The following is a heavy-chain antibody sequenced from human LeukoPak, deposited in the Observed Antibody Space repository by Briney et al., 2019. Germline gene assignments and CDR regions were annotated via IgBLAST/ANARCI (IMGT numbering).Heavy chain of an antibody. CDR2: ITHSGST. J-gene: IGHJ4*02. D-gene: IGHD2-2*01. CDR3: ARGWAYCSSTSCSVFDY. CDR1: GGPLSGYY. V-gene: IGHV4-34*01. Sequence: PSETLSLTCAVYGGPLSGYYWNWIRQPPGKGLEWIGEITHSGSTNYNPSLKSRVTIPVDTSKNQFSLKLTSVTAADTAVYYCARGWAYCSSTSCSVFDYWGQGALVTVSS.